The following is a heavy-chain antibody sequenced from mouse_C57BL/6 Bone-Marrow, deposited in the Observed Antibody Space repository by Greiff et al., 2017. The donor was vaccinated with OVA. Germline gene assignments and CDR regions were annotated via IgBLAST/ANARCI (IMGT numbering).Heavy chain of an antibody. CDR2: IYPYNGVS. Sequence: VQLQQSGPELVKPGASVKISCKASGYSFTGYYMHWVKQSHGNILDWIGYIYPYNGVSSYNQKFKGKATLTVDKSSSTASMELRSLTSEDSAVYYCASPYDGSSPWFAYWGQGTLVTVAA. CDR1: GYSFTGYY. J-gene: IGHJ3*01. CDR3: ASPYDGSSPWFAY. V-gene: IGHV1-31*01. D-gene: IGHD1-1*01.